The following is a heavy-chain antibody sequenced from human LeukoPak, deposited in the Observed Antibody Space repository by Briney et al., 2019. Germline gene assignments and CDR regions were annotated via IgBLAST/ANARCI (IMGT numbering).Heavy chain of an antibody. Sequence: GGSLRLSCAASGFTFSDYEMNWVRQAPGKGLEFVSFISSSGSPTYYADSVKGRFTISRNNAKNSLFLQMNSLRAEDTAVYYCAVGGGYWGQGTLVTVSS. V-gene: IGHV3-48*03. CDR1: GFTFSDYE. D-gene: IGHD3-16*01. J-gene: IGHJ4*02. CDR3: AVGGGY. CDR2: ISSSGSPT.